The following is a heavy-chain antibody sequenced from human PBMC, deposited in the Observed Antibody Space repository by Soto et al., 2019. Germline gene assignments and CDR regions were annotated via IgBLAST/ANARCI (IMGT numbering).Heavy chain of an antibody. Sequence: GGSLRLSCASSGFTFSNSAMCWVRQGPGKGLEWVTLISYAGTNKYYTDSAKGRFTISRDNSKNTLYLEMNSLRPEDTAVYYCATNRDPNLCGMDVWGQGTTVTVSS. V-gene: IGHV3-30-3*02. CDR3: ATNRDPNLCGMDV. CDR1: GFTFSNSA. CDR2: ISYAGTNK. J-gene: IGHJ6*02.